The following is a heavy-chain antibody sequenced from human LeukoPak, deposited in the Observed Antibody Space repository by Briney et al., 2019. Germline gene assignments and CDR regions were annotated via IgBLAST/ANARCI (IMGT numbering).Heavy chain of an antibody. CDR1: GFSFSTYA. CDR2: ISGSGGYA. Sequence: GGSLRLSCAGSGFSFSTYAMTWVRQAPGMGLESVSAISGSGGYAYYADSVKGRFTISRDNSKNTLYLQMNSLRAEDTAIYYCAKAEGKNPTGGRWLDWGQGTLVTVSS. CDR3: AKAEGKNPTGGRWLD. D-gene: IGHD6-19*01. J-gene: IGHJ4*02. V-gene: IGHV3-23*01.